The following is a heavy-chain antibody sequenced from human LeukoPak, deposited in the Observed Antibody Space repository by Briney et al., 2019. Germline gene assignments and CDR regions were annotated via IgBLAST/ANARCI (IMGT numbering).Heavy chain of an antibody. D-gene: IGHD3-10*01. CDR3: AREGGVGMDV. V-gene: IGHV3-74*01. J-gene: IGHJ6*02. Sequence: PGGSLRLSCAAPGFTFSSSWIHWVRQAPGKGLVWVSRINSDGSSTSYADSVKGRFTISRDNAKNTLYLQMNSLRAEDTAVYYCAREGGVGMDVWGQGTTVTVSS. CDR1: GFTFSSSW. CDR2: INSDGSST.